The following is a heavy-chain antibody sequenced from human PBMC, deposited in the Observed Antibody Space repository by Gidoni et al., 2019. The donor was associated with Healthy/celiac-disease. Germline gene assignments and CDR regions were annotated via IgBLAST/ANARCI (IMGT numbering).Heavy chain of an antibody. CDR3: ARLGVAYYYDSSGADAFDI. Sequence: QVQLQQWGAGLSKPSETLSLTCAVYGGSFSGYYWSWIRQPPGKGLEWIGEINHSGSTNYNPSLKSRVTISVDTSKNQFSLKLSSVTAADTAVYYCARLGVAYYYDSSGADAFDIWGQGTMVTVSS. J-gene: IGHJ3*02. CDR1: GGSFSGYY. CDR2: INHSGST. V-gene: IGHV4-34*01. D-gene: IGHD3-22*01.